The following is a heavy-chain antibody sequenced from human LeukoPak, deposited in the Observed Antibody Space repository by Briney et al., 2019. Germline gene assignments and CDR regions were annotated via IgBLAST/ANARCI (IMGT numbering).Heavy chain of an antibody. CDR3: ARGTHAGSLGQYVDS. CDR2: VYYSGGT. V-gene: IGHV4-59*01. J-gene: IGHJ4*02. D-gene: IGHD1-7*01. Sequence: PSETLSLTCSFSGVSMSGFYCTWIRQPPGKGLEWIGYVYYSGGTGYNPSLKSRVSMSMDTSNNQFSLKLKSVTAADTAFYYCARGTHAGSLGQYVDSWGQGILVTVSS. CDR1: GVSMSGFY.